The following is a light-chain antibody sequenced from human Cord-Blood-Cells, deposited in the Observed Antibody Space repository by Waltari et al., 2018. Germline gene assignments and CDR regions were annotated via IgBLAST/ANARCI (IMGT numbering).Light chain of an antibody. V-gene: IGKV1-5*03. Sequence: DIQITQSPSTLSASARDRVTITCRASQSISSWLAWYQQKPGKAPKLLIYKASSLESGVPSRFSGSGSGTEFTLTISSLQPDDFATYYCQQYNSYPYTFGQGTKLEIK. CDR2: KAS. J-gene: IGKJ2*01. CDR3: QQYNSYPYT. CDR1: QSISSW.